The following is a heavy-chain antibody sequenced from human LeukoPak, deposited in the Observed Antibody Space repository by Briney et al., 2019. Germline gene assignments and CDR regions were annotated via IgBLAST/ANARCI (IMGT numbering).Heavy chain of an antibody. CDR2: ISSGNINI. J-gene: IGHJ4*02. Sequence: PGGSLRLSCAASGFTFSSYTMNWVRQAPGKGLEWVSYISSGNINIYYADSVRGRFTISRNNAKSSLYLQMNSLRAEDTAVYYCARVRSPRYFDYWGQGTLVTVSS. CDR1: GFTFSSYT. V-gene: IGHV3-48*01. CDR3: ARVRSPRYFDY.